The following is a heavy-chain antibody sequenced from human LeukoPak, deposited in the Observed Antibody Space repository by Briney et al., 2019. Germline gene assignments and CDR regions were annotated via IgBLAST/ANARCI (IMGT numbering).Heavy chain of an antibody. D-gene: IGHD3-10*01. CDR2: IIPMFGTT. J-gene: IGHJ4*02. Sequence: SVKVSCKASGGTFSSYAISWVRQAPGQGLEWMGGIIPMFGTTNYAQKFQGRVTITADESTSTAYMEVNSLRSEDTAVYYCARTYHYGSGSYYNQFDYWGQGTLVTVSS. CDR3: ARTYHYGSGSYYNQFDY. CDR1: GGTFSSYA. V-gene: IGHV1-69*01.